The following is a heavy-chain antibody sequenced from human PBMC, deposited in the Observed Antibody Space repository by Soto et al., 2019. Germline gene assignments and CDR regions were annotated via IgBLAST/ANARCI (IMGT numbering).Heavy chain of an antibody. J-gene: IGHJ4*02. CDR2: IYWDDDK. CDR1: GFSLSTSEVG. V-gene: IGHV2-5*02. CDR3: AHRVSGGYFDY. D-gene: IGHD1-26*01. Sequence: QITLKESGPAVVKPTQTLTLTCTFSGFSLSTSEVGVGWIRQPPGTALEWLALIYWDDDKRYSPSLKSRLSTTSGTSKNRVVLTMTAMDPVDTATYYWAHRVSGGYFDYWGQGTLVTVSS.